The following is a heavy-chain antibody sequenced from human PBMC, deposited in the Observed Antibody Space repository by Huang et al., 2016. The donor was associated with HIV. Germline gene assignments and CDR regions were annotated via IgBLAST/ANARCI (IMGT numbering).Heavy chain of an antibody. CDR3: AKSPSISSKYFQH. Sequence: EVQLLESGGGLVQHGGSLRLSCAASGFTFSSYAMRWVRQAPGKGLEGVSGISGSGGSTSYADSVKGRFTISRDNSKNTLYLQMNSLRAEDTAVYYCAKSPSISSKYFQHWGQGTLVTVSS. J-gene: IGHJ1*01. CDR1: GFTFSSYA. D-gene: IGHD3-3*02. CDR2: ISGSGGST. V-gene: IGHV3-23*01.